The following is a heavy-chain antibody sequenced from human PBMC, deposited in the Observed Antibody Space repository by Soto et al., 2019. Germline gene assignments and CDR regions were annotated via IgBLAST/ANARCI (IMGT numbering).Heavy chain of an antibody. CDR2: ISGSGGDA. CDR1: GFTFSSFA. J-gene: IGHJ4*02. D-gene: IGHD5-18*01. V-gene: IGHV3-23*01. CDR3: AGPGYSSQDY. Sequence: GGSLRLSCAASGFTFSSFAFSWGRQAPGKGLEWVSAISGSGGDADYADSVKGRFTISRDSSKNTLFLQMDNLRAEDTAIYYCAGPGYSSQDYWGQGTLVTVSS.